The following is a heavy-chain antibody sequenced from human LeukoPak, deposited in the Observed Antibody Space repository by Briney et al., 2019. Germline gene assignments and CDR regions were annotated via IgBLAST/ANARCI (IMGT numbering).Heavy chain of an antibody. Sequence: GGSLRLSCAASGFTFSSYSMNWVRQAPGKGLEWVSSISSSSSYIYYADSVKGRFTISRDNAKNSLYLQMNSLRAEDTAVYYCARGWTTVTTPVDHWGQGTLVTVSS. CDR1: GFTFSSYS. CDR2: ISSSSSYI. CDR3: ARGWTTVTTPVDH. V-gene: IGHV3-21*01. D-gene: IGHD4-17*01. J-gene: IGHJ4*02.